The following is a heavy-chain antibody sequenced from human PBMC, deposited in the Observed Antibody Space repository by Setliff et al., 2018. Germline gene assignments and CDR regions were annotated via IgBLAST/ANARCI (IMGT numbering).Heavy chain of an antibody. J-gene: IGHJ5*02. Sequence: GGSLRLSCAASGFTFSRYWMSWVRQAPGKGLEWVANIKQDGSEKYYVDSVKGRFTISRDNAKNSLYLQMNSLRAEDTAVYYCARESVAATYNWFDPWGQGTQVTVSS. D-gene: IGHD2-15*01. CDR1: GFTFSRYW. V-gene: IGHV3-7*01. CDR3: ARESVAATYNWFDP. CDR2: IKQDGSEK.